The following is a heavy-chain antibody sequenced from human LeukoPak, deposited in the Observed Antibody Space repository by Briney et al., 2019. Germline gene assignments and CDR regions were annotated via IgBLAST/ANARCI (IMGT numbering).Heavy chain of an antibody. V-gene: IGHV4-4*07. CDR1: GGSISSYY. Sequence: SETLSLTCTVSGGSISSYYWSWIRQPAGKGPEWVGRIYTSGSTNYNPSLKSRVTMSVDTSKNQFSLELSSVTAADTAVYYCARQPQRYYYYGLDVWGQGTTVTVSS. J-gene: IGHJ6*02. CDR3: ARQPQRYYYYGLDV. CDR2: IYTSGST.